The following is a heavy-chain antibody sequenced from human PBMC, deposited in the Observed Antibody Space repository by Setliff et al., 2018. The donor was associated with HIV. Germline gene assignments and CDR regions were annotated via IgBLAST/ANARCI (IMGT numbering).Heavy chain of an antibody. CDR3: NGLSHPDDI. CDR2: IDPDRGET. CDR1: GYTFPDYY. D-gene: IGHD2-15*01. Sequence: ASVKVSCKVSGYTFPDYYMQWVRQAPGKGLEWMGLIDPDRGETVYAEKFQGRVTITADRSKDIASATTIRVHPAHVLKPLSNGLSHPDDI. V-gene: IGHV1-69-2*01. J-gene: IGHJ3*02.